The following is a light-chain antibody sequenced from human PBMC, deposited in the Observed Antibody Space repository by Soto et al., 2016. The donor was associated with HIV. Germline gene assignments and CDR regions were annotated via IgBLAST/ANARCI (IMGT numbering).Light chain of an antibody. CDR3: NSRDSSGKV. CDR2: GKN. V-gene: IGLV3-19*01. J-gene: IGLJ2*01. Sequence: SSELTQDPAVSVALGQTVRITCQGDGLRSYYASWYQQKPGQAPVLVIYGKNNRPSGIPDRFSGSSSGNTASLTITGAQAEDEADYYCNSRDSSGKVFGGGTKLTVL. CDR1: GLRSYY.